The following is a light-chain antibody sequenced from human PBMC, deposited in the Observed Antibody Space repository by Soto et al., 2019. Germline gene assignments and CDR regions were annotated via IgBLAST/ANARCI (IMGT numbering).Light chain of an antibody. V-gene: IGKV1-5*01. Sequence: DIQMTQSPSTLSASVGDRVTITCRASQRISSWLAWYQQKPGKVPKLLIYDASNLESGVPSRFSGSGSATEFTLTTTSLQPDDFATYYCQQYSNHWAFGQGTKVEIK. CDR1: QRISSW. CDR2: DAS. J-gene: IGKJ1*01. CDR3: QQYSNHWA.